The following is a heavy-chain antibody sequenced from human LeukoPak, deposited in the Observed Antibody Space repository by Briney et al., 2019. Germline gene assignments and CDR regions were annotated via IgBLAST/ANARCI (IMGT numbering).Heavy chain of an antibody. CDR1: GFTFRNYG. CDR2: IRYDGSNK. V-gene: IGHV3-30*02. CDR3: AKDIWGNSGWHRGHY. Sequence: PGGSLRLSCAASGFTFRNYGMHWVRQAPGKGLEWVAFIRYDGSNKYYADSVKGRFTISRDNSKNTLYLQMNSLRAEDTAVYYCAKDIWGNSGWHRGHYWGQGTLVTVSS. D-gene: IGHD6-19*01. J-gene: IGHJ4*02.